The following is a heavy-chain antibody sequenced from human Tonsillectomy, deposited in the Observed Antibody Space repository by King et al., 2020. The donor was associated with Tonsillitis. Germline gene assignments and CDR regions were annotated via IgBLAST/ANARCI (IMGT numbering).Heavy chain of an antibody. D-gene: IGHD4-17*01. Sequence: QLQESGPGLVKPSETLSLTCSVSGAPINSNYWAWIRQSPGRGLEWIGSLYTGDINFYNPSLQSRVTMSMDTSKSQFSLNLSSLTAADTAVYFCARAVTSKVFDHWGQGTLVTVSS. CDR1: GAPINSNY. CDR3: ARAVTSKVFDH. V-gene: IGHV4-39*07. CDR2: LYTGDIN. J-gene: IGHJ4*02.